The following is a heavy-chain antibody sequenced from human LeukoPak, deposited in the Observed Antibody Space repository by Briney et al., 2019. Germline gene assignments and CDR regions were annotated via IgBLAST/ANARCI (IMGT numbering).Heavy chain of an antibody. CDR1: GGSISGYY. J-gene: IGHJ3*02. CDR3: ARGAGSGSSGFDI. D-gene: IGHD3-10*01. Sequence: PSETLSLTCTVSGGSISGYYWSWIRQPPGKGLEWIGYIFYSGSTNYNPSLKSRVTISVDTSKNQFSLKLSSVTAADTAVYYCARGAGSGSSGFDIWGQGTMVTVSS. CDR2: IFYSGST. V-gene: IGHV4-59*01.